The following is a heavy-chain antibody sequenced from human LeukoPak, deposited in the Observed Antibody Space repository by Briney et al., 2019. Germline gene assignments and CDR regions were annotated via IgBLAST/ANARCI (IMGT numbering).Heavy chain of an antibody. J-gene: IGHJ4*02. Sequence: SETLSLTCAVYGGSFNDYYWTWIRQPPGKGLEWIGSIYYSGNTYYNASLKSQVSISIDTSKNQFSLKLSSVTAADTAAYYCARDSSGAGTVGATSGYWGQGTLVTVSS. CDR2: IYYSGNT. V-gene: IGHV4-34*01. D-gene: IGHD1-26*01. CDR1: GGSFNDYY. CDR3: ARDSSGAGTVGATSGY.